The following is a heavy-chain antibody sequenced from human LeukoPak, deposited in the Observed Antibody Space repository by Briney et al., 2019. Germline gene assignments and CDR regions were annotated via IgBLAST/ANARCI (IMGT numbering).Heavy chain of an antibody. CDR1: GGSISSYY. CDR2: IYYSGST. V-gene: IGHV4-59*01. J-gene: IGHJ6*02. D-gene: IGHD4-17*01. CDR3: ARVSVPTTVTTFDYYYGMDV. Sequence: SATLSLTCPVSGGSISSYYWSWIRPPPGKGLEWIGYIYYSGSTNYNPSLKSRVTVSVDTSKNQFSLKLSSVTAADTAVYYCARVSVPTTVTTFDYYYGMDVWGQGTTVTVSS.